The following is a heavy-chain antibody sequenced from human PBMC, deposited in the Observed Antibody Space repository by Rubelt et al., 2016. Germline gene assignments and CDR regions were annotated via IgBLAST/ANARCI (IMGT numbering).Heavy chain of an antibody. CDR2: ITSSGGST. J-gene: IGHJ3*01. CDR3: AARHGTQTYGAFER. D-gene: IGHD6-13*01. Sequence: QEQLVQSGAEVRKPGASVSISCKPSGHNFIGYHIHWVRQAPGQGLEWRGIITSSGGSTYYAQKVQGRVSLTRDTLELNSLGPEDTAVYFCAARHGTQTYGAFERWGQGTKVTVSS. V-gene: IGHV1-46*01. CDR1: GHNFIGYH.